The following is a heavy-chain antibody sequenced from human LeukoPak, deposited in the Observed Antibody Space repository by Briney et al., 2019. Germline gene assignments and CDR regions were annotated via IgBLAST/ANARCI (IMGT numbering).Heavy chain of an antibody. Sequence: PSETPSLTCAVYGGSFSGYYWNWIRQPPGKGLEWIGEINHSGSTNYNPSLKSRVTMSVDTSKNQFSLKLSSVTAADTAVYYCARERPSYYDILTGYYPRSLPYYFDYWGQGTLVTVSS. CDR3: ARERPSYYDILTGYYPRSLPYYFDY. J-gene: IGHJ4*02. CDR2: INHSGST. CDR1: GGSFSGYY. D-gene: IGHD3-9*01. V-gene: IGHV4-34*01.